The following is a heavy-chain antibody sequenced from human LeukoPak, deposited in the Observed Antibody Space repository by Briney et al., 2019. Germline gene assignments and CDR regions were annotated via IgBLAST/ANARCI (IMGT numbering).Heavy chain of an antibody. J-gene: IGHJ5*02. CDR1: GYTFTSYG. D-gene: IGHD3-10*01. CDR3: ARDRYYASGSYYKFDP. V-gene: IGHV1-18*01. CDR2: ISAYNGNT. Sequence: ASVKVSCKASGYTFTSYGISWVRQAPGQGLEWMGWISAYNGNTNYAQKLQGRVTMTTDTSTSTAYMELRSLRSDDTAVYYCARDRYYASGSYYKFDPWGQGTLVTVSS.